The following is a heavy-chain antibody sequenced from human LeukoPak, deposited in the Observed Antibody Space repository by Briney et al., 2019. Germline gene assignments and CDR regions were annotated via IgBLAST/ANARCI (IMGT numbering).Heavy chain of an antibody. CDR3: ARDLSPPGAYYYFGMDV. CDR2: ISYDGSIA. CDR1: GFGFSDYG. J-gene: IGHJ6*02. Sequence: GGSLRLSCAASGFGFSDYGIHWVRQAPGKGLEWVALISYDGSIAYYSDSVKGRFTISRDNSKNTLNLQMNGLRVEDTATYHCARDLSPPGAYYYFGMDVWGQGTTVTVSS. V-gene: IGHV3-33*01. D-gene: IGHD1-14*01.